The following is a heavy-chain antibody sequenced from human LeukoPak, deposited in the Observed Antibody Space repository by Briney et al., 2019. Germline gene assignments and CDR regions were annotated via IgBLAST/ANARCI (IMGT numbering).Heavy chain of an antibody. CDR2: IRYDGSNK. CDR3: ARAKRDVDTAMVYDY. D-gene: IGHD5-18*01. Sequence: PGGSLRLSCAASGFTFSSYGMHWVRQAPGKGLEWVAFIRYDGSNKYYADSVKGRFTISRDNSKNTLYLQMNSLRAEDTAVYYCARAKRDVDTAMVYDYWGQGTLVTVSS. CDR1: GFTFSSYG. V-gene: IGHV3-30*02. J-gene: IGHJ4*02.